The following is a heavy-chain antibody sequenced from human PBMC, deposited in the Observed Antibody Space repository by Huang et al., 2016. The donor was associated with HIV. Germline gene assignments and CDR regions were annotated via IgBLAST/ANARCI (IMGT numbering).Heavy chain of an antibody. CDR2: ISPSFGTA. CDR3: ARARGYYDSSVSYYFDY. CDR1: GGTFSSYA. J-gene: IGHJ4*02. Sequence: QVQLVQSGAEVKKPGSSVKVSCKASGGTFSSYAISWVRQAPGQGLEWMGGISPSFGTANYASKFQGRVTITADASTSTAYMELSSLRSEDTAVYYCARARGYYDSSVSYYFDYWGQGTLVTVSS. V-gene: IGHV1-69*13. D-gene: IGHD3-22*01.